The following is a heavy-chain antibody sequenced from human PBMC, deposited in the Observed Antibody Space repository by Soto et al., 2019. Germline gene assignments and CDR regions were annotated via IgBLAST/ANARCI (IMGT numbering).Heavy chain of an antibody. CDR3: ARHRKCKVDY. Sequence: QLQLQESGPGLVKPSETLSLTCTVSGASIRGSTYQWGWIRQPPGRGLEWIGSAYYSESTYYNPSLKSRRTISVDTSMPPFSLKVSSVTAGGTGGYYCARHRKCKVDYWGQGTLVTVSS. CDR2: AYYSEST. CDR1: GASIRGSTYQ. V-gene: IGHV4-39*01. J-gene: IGHJ4*02.